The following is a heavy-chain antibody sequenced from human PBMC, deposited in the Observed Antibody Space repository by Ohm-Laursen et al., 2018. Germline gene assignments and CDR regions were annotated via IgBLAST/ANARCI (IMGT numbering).Heavy chain of an antibody. V-gene: IGHV3-23*01. Sequence: GSLRLSCAASGFTFTSYAMSWVRQAPGKGLEWVSSISGSGGTTYYADSVKGRFTISRDNSKNTLYVQMNSLRAKDTGVYYCAKGRMVGAADHWGQGTLVTVSS. CDR3: AKGRMVGAADH. D-gene: IGHD2-15*01. CDR1: GFTFTSYA. CDR2: ISGSGGTT. J-gene: IGHJ4*02.